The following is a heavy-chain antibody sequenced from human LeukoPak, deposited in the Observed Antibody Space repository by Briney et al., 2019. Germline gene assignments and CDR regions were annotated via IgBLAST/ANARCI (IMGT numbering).Heavy chain of an antibody. CDR1: GFTFSTYG. CDR2: ISYDGGKK. V-gene: IGHV3-30*18. D-gene: IGHD2-21*02. J-gene: IGHJ4*02. Sequence: PGRSLRLSCAASGFTFSTYGMLCVRQAPGKGLEWVAVISYDGGKKYYADSVKGRLTISRDNSKNTLYLQMNSLRAEDTAVYYCAKDVPPYCGGDCYSWSPQIDYWGQGTLVTVSS. CDR3: AKDVPPYCGGDCYSWSPQIDY.